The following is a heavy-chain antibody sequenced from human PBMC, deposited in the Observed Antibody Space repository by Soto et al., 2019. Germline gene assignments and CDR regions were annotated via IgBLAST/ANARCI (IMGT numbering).Heavy chain of an antibody. D-gene: IGHD3-16*02. CDR1: GFTFDDYA. CDR3: AKDKGTFGGVIVYYFDY. J-gene: IGHJ4*02. V-gene: IGHV3-9*01. CDR2: ISWNSGSI. Sequence: GGSLRLSCAASGFTFDDYAMHWVRQAPGKGLEWVSGISWNSGSIGYADSAKGRFTISRDNAKNSLYLQMNSLRAEDTALYYCAKDKGTFGGVIVYYFDYWGQGTLVTVSS.